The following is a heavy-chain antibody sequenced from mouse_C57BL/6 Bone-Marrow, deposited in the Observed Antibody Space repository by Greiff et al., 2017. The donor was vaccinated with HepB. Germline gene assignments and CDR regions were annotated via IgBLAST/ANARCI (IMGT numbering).Heavy chain of an antibody. CDR1: GFTFSSYG. Sequence: EVKLMESGGDLVKPGGSLKLSCAASGFTFSSYGMSWVRQTPDKRLEWVGTISSGGSYTYYPDSVKGRYTISRDNAKNTLYLQVSPLKSEDTAMYYCASAFDYWGQGTTLTVSS. J-gene: IGHJ2*01. CDR3: ASAFDY. CDR2: ISSGGSYT. V-gene: IGHV5-6*01.